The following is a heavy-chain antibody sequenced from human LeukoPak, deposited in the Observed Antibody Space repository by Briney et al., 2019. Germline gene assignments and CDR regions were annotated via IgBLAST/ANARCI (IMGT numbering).Heavy chain of an antibody. D-gene: IGHD6-13*01. CDR2: INPNSGGT. CDR1: GYTFTGYY. Sequence: GASVKVSCKASGYTFTGYYMHWVRQAPGQGLGWMGWINPNSGGTNYAQKFQGRVTMIRDTSISTAYMELSRLRSDDTAVDYCARGGLYAYSSRSCDYWGQGTLVTVSS. V-gene: IGHV1-2*02. CDR3: ARGGLYAYSSRSCDY. J-gene: IGHJ4*02.